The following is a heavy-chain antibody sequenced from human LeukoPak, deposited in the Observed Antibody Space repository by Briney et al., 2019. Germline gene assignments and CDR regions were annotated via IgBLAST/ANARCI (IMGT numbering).Heavy chain of an antibody. V-gene: IGHV1-3*01. J-gene: IGHJ4*02. CDR3: HFPYYYDSSGSY. D-gene: IGHD3-22*01. CDR1: GYTFTSYA. CDR2: INAGNGDT. Sequence: ASVKVSCKTSGYTFTSYALHWMRQAPGQRLEWMGWINAGNGDTVYSQKFQGSVTITRDTSASTVYMELSGLRSEDTAVYYCHFPYYYDSSGSYWGQGTLVTVSS.